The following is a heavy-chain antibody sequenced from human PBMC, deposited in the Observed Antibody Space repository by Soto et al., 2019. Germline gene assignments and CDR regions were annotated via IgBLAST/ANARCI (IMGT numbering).Heavy chain of an antibody. J-gene: IGHJ4*02. V-gene: IGHV3-11*01. CDR2: IRSSGSST. D-gene: IGHD6-6*01. CDR1: GFTFGDYY. CDR3: AREAAARPAAWY. Sequence: QVQLVESGGGLVKPGGSLRLSCAASGFTFGDYYMSWIRQAPGKGLEWVSYIRSSGSSTYYVDSVRGRFTISRDNAKNSLYLPLDSLGAEDTAVYYCAREAAARPAAWYWGQGTLVTVSS.